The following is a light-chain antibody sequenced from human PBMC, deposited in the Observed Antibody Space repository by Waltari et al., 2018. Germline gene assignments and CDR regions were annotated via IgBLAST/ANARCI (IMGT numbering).Light chain of an antibody. CDR2: WAS. V-gene: IGKV4-1*01. Sequence: DIVMTQSPDYLAVSLGARATINCKSSQSVLHTSNNKNYLAWYQQRPGQPPKLLIYWASTRESGVPDRFSGSGSGTDFTLTISSLQAEDVAVYYCQQYYSSPITFGQGTRLEIK. J-gene: IGKJ5*01. CDR3: QQYYSSPIT. CDR1: QSVLHTSNNKNY.